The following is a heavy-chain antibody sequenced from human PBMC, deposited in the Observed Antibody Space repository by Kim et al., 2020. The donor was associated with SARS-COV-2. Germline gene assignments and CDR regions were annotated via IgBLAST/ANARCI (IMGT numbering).Heavy chain of an antibody. CDR1: GYTFTGYY. D-gene: IGHD5-12*01. Sequence: ASVKVSCKASGYTFTGYYMHWVRQAPGQGLEWMGRINPNSGGTNYAQKFQGRVTMTRDTSISTAYMELSRLRSDDTAVYYCARDISRDGYNVDAFDIWGQGTMVTVSS. CDR3: ARDISRDGYNVDAFDI. V-gene: IGHV1-2*06. J-gene: IGHJ3*02. CDR2: INPNSGGT.